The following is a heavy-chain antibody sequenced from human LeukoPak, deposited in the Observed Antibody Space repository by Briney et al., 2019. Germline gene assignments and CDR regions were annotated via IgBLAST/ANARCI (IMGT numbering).Heavy chain of an antibody. CDR1: GFTFSSCW. Sequence: PGGSLRLSCAASGFTFSSCWMNWVRQAPGKGLEWVANIKQDGTEKYFVDSVKGRFTISRDNAKNSLYLQMNSLRAEDTAVYYCARGTDTAMVMVFDYWGQGTLVTVSS. CDR3: ARGTDTAMVMVFDY. J-gene: IGHJ4*02. D-gene: IGHD5-18*01. CDR2: IKQDGTEK. V-gene: IGHV3-7*01.